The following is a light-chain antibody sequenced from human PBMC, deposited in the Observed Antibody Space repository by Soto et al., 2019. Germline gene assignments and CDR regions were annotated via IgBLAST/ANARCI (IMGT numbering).Light chain of an antibody. V-gene: IGKV3D-15*01. CDR1: QSVSSD. CDR3: QQYKNWHPKYT. Sequence: EMVMTQSPAILSVSPGGRATLSCRASQSVSSDLAWYQQKPGQAPRLLIYATSTRASGIPARFSGSGSGTEFTLTSSSLQSEDYGVYYCQQYKNWHPKYTFGQRIKLELK. J-gene: IGKJ2*01. CDR2: ATS.